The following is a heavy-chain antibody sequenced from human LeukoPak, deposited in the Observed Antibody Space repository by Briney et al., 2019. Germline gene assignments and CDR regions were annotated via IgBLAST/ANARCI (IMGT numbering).Heavy chain of an antibody. CDR1: GFTFSSYG. CDR3: AKSGPMVRGPWAYYFDY. J-gene: IGHJ4*02. V-gene: IGHV3-30*18. CDR2: ISYDGSNK. D-gene: IGHD3-10*01. Sequence: GGSLRLSCAASGFTFSSYGMHWVRQAPGKRLEWVAVISYDGSNKYYADSVKGRFTISRDNSKNTLYLQMNSLRAEDTAVYYCAKSGPMVRGPWAYYFDYWGQGTLVTVSS.